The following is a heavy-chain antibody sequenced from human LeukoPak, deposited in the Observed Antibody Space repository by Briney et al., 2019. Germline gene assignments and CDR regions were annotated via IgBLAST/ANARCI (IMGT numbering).Heavy chain of an antibody. CDR1: GFTFSSYA. CDR3: ARNSPGDSYYFDY. D-gene: IGHD2-21*01. CDR2: ISYDGSNK. Sequence: GRSLRLSCAASGFTFSSYAMHWVRQAPGKGLEWVAVISYDGSNKYYADSVKGRFTISRDNSKNTLYPQMNSLRAEDTAVYYCARNSPGDSYYFDYWGQGTLVTVSS. V-gene: IGHV3-30-3*01. J-gene: IGHJ4*02.